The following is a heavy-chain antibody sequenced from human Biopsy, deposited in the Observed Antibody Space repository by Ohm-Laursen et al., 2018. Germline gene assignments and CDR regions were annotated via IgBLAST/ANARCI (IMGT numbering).Heavy chain of an antibody. CDR3: ARGSGYFKLDV. V-gene: IGHV4-34*01. CDR1: GESSSGYF. CDR2: INQSGST. J-gene: IGHJ6*02. D-gene: IGHD5-12*01. Sequence: SDTLSLTCPVNGESSSGYFWNWIRQPPGKGLEWIGEINQSGSTNYNPSLKRRATLSADSSNSQFSLRLNSVTAADTAIYYCARGSGYFKLDVWGQGTTVTVSS.